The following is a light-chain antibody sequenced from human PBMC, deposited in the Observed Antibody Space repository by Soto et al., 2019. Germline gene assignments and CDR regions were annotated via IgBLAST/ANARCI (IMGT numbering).Light chain of an antibody. V-gene: IGLV2-14*03. Sequence: QSALTQPASVSGSPGQSLTISCTGTSSDIGTYNYVSWYQHHPGKAPQLIIYGVSHRPSGVSDRFSGSKSDNTASLTISGLQADDEADYYCTSYTESGALVFGTGTKLTVL. CDR2: GVS. J-gene: IGLJ1*01. CDR1: SSDIGTYNY. CDR3: TSYTESGALV.